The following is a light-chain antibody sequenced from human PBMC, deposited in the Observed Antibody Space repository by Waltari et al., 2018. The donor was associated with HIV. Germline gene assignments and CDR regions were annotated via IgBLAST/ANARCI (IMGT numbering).Light chain of an antibody. CDR1: QRIDTTS. CDR2: GAS. V-gene: IGKV3D-7*01. J-gene: IGKJ1*01. Sequence: VLTQSPGTLSVSPGERATLSGRASQRIDTTSLSWYQQKPGQAPRLVIYGASTRASGIPPRFSGSGSGTDFTLTISSLQPEDFASYDGLQDYNLPGAFGQGTRVEIK. CDR3: LQDYNLPGA.